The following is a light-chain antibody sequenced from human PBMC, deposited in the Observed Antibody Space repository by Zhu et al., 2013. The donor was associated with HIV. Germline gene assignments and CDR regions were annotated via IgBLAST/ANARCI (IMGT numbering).Light chain of an antibody. J-gene: IGKJ4*01. CDR2: AAS. CDR1: QRISSW. Sequence: DIQMTQSPSTLSASLGDTVNITCRASQRISSWLAWYQQKPGKAPKLLIYAASTLQSGVPSRFSGSGSGTDFTLTISRVEPEDFAVYYCQQYGWSPLTFGGGTTMEIK. CDR3: QQYGWSPLT. V-gene: IGKV1-5*01.